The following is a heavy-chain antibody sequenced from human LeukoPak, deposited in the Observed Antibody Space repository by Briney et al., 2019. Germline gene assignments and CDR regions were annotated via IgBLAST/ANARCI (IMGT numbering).Heavy chain of an antibody. CDR1: GFTFITAW. Sequence: GGSLRLSCAASGFTFITAWMTWVRQGPGKGLEWVSAISGNGDSAYYADSVKGRFTISRDNSKNTLFLQMNSLRAEDTAVYYCAKDRDFSYYYGMDVWGQGTTVTVSS. V-gene: IGHV3-23*01. CDR2: ISGNGDSA. D-gene: IGHD3-3*01. J-gene: IGHJ6*02. CDR3: AKDRDFSYYYGMDV.